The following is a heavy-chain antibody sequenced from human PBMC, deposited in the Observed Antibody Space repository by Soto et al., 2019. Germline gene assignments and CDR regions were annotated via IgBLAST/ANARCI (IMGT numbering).Heavy chain of an antibody. CDR3: ARGHCSSTSCYTGWYFDL. J-gene: IGHJ2*01. V-gene: IGHV1-8*01. Sequence: QVQLVQSGAEVKKPGASVKVSCKASGYTFTSYDINWVRQATGQGLEWMGWMNPNSGNTGYAQKFQGRVTMTRNTSISTAYMELSSRRSEDTAVYYCARGHCSSTSCYTGWYFDLWGRGTLVTVSS. D-gene: IGHD2-2*02. CDR2: MNPNSGNT. CDR1: GYTFTSYD.